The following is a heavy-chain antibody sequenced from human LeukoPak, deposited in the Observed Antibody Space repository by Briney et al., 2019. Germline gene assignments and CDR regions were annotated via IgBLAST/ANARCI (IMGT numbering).Heavy chain of an antibody. CDR3: GRQRGRWDSFDY. V-gene: IGHV4-59*08. J-gene: IGHJ4*02. CDR2: INFSGTT. Sequence: SETLSLTCTVSGCTISSYYRSWIRQPPGKGLEWIGYINFSGTTSYNPSPKSRGTIILDTTTNQFSLRLTSMTTADTAVEYCGRQRGRWDSFDYWGQGALVAVSS. D-gene: IGHD1-26*01. CDR1: GCTISSYY.